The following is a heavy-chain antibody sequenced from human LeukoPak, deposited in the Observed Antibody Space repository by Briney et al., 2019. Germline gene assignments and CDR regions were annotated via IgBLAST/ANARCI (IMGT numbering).Heavy chain of an antibody. CDR2: IYYSGST. CDR3: ARELGYCSGGSCYDYFDY. J-gene: IGHJ4*02. D-gene: IGHD2-15*01. CDR1: GGSISSYY. Sequence: SETLSLTCTVSGGSISSYYWSWIRQPPGKGLEWIGYIYYSGSTNYNPSLKSRVTISVDTSKNQFPLKLSSVTAAGTAVYYCARELGYCSGGSCYDYFDYWGQGTLVTVSS. V-gene: IGHV4-59*12.